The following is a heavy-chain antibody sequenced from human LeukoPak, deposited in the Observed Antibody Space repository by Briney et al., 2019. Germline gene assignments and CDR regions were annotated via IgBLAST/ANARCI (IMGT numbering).Heavy chain of an antibody. CDR2: IGSSSSYI. CDR1: GFTFSSYS. V-gene: IGHV3-21*01. J-gene: IGHJ6*03. CDR3: ARGGYDSSGYYGYYYYYYMDV. D-gene: IGHD3-22*01. Sequence: GGSLRLSCAASGFTFSSYSMNWVRQAPGKGLEWVSSIGSSSSYIYYADSVKGRFTISRDNAKNSLYLQMNSLRAEDTAEYYCARGGYDSSGYYGYYYYYYMDVWGKGTTVTVSS.